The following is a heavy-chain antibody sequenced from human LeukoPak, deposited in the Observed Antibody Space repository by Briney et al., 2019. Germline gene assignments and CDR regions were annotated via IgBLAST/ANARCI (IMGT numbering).Heavy chain of an antibody. V-gene: IGHV3-30*02. Sequence: QPGGSLRLSCAASGFTFSSYGMHWVRQAPGKGQEWVAFIRYDGSNKYYADSVKGRFTISRDNSKNTLYLQMNSLRAEDTAVYYCAAPLRYFDWLSREGAFDIWGQGTMVTVSS. CDR1: GFTFSSYG. D-gene: IGHD3-9*01. CDR3: AAPLRYFDWLSREGAFDI. J-gene: IGHJ3*02. CDR2: IRYDGSNK.